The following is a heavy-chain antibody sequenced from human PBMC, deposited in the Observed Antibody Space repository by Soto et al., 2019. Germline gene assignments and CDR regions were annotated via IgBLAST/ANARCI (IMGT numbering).Heavy chain of an antibody. J-gene: IGHJ6*04. Sequence: QVQLVQSGAAVKKPGASVTVSCKASGGTFSRYAISWVRQSPGQGLEWMVGIIPIFGTANYAHKFQVRVTITADTSTSTAYMELSSLRSEDTAVYYCARSTAAAGYYYYYYGMDVWGKGTTVTVSS. CDR3: ARSTAAAGYYYYYYGMDV. CDR1: GGTFSRYA. V-gene: IGHV1-69*06. D-gene: IGHD6-13*01. CDR2: IIPIFGTA.